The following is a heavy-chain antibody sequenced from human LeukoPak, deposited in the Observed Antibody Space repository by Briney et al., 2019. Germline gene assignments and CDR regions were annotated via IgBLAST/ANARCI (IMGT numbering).Heavy chain of an antibody. CDR1: GFTFSSYA. Sequence: GGSLRLSCAASGFTFSSYALTWVRQVPGKGLEWVSAISGNGGSTNYADSVKGRFTISRDNSKNTLYLQMNSLRAEDTAVYYCARAGYTSAWYYFEKWGQGTLVTVSS. D-gene: IGHD6-13*01. J-gene: IGHJ4*02. CDR2: ISGNGGST. V-gene: IGHV3-23*01. CDR3: ARAGYTSAWYYFEK.